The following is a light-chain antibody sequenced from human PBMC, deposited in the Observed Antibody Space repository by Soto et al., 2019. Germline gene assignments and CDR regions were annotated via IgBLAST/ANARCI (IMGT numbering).Light chain of an antibody. Sequence: QSALTQPASVSGSPGQSITISCTGTSSDVGGYNYVSWYQQHPGKAPKFMIYDVSNRPSGVSNRFSGSKSGNTASLTISGLQAEDDADYYCSSYTTSNTRQIVFGAGTKVTAL. CDR3: SSYTTSNTRQIV. V-gene: IGLV2-14*01. CDR2: DVS. J-gene: IGLJ1*01. CDR1: SSDVGGYNY.